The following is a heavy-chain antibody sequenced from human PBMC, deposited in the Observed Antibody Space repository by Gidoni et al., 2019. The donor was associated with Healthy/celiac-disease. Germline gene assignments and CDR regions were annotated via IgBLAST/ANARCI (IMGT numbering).Heavy chain of an antibody. CDR1: GCTFSSYS. Sequence: EVQLVESGGGLVKPGGSMRLSCAASGCTFSSYSMNWVRQAPGKGLEWVSSIISSSSYIYYADSVKGRFTISRDNAKNSLYLQMNSLRAEDTAVYYCARDEYSGYYFDYWGQGTLVTVSS. V-gene: IGHV3-21*01. CDR2: IISSSSYI. J-gene: IGHJ4*02. D-gene: IGHD6-6*01. CDR3: ARDEYSGYYFDY.